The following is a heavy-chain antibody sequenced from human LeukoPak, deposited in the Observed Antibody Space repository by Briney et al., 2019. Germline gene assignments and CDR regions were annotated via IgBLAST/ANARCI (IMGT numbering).Heavy chain of an antibody. CDR3: ARDLEEIGTRPGDY. D-gene: IGHD1-1*01. CDR1: GFTFSTYS. Sequence: GGSLRLSCATSGFTFSTYSMNWVRQAPGKGLEWVSYISPSSSTIYYADSVKGRFTISRDNAKNSLYLQMNSLRAEDTAVYYCARDLEEIGTRPGDYWGQGTLVTVSS. CDR2: ISPSSSTI. J-gene: IGHJ4*02. V-gene: IGHV3-48*01.